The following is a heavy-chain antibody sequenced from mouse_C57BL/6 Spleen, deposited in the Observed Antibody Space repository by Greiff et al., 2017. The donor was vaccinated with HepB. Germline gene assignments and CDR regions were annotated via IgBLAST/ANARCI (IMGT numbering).Heavy chain of an antibody. V-gene: IGHV1-53*01. CDR1: GYTFTSYW. J-gene: IGHJ2*01. CDR3: ARESFDY. CDR2: INASNGST. Sequence: VQLQQPGTELVKPGASVKLSCKASGYTFTSYWMHWVKQRPGQGLEWIGNINASNGSTNYNEKFKSKATLTVDKSSSTAYMQLSSLTSEDSAVYYCARESFDYWGQGTTLTVSS.